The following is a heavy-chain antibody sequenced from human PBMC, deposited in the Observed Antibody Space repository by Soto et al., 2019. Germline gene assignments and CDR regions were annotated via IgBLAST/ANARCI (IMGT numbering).Heavy chain of an antibody. Sequence: QVQLVQSGAEVKKPGASVKVSCKASGYTFTSYGISWVRQAPGQGLEWMGLISAYNGNTNYAQKLQGRVTMTTYTSTSTAYMELRSLRSEETAVYYCARDKRGYCTNGVCYNGMDVWGQGTTVTVSS. CDR3: ARDKRGYCTNGVCYNGMDV. V-gene: IGHV1-18*01. D-gene: IGHD2-8*01. J-gene: IGHJ6*02. CDR2: ISAYNGNT. CDR1: GYTFTSYG.